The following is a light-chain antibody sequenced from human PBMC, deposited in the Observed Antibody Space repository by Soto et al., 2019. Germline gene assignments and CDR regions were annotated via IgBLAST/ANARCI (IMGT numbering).Light chain of an antibody. CDR1: NSDIGSYNY. CDR2: DVT. V-gene: IGLV2-14*03. Sequence: QSVLTQPASVSGSPGQSITISCTGTNSDIGSYNYVSWYQQHSGKAPKLMIYDVTYRPSGVSNRFSGSKSGYTASLTISGLQTEDEADYFCSSYTSTSTQIFGGGTKLTVL. J-gene: IGLJ2*01. CDR3: SSYTSTSTQI.